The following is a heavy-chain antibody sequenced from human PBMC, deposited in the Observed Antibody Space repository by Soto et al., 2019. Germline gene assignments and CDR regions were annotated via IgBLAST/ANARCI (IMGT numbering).Heavy chain of an antibody. CDR3: ARDYGANY. V-gene: IGHV3-74*01. D-gene: IGHD4-17*01. CDR1: GFTFSHYW. Sequence: EVQLVESGGGLVQPGGSLRLFCAASGFTFSHYWMHWVRQVPGKGLVCVSRIDSDGSTTDYADSVKGRFTISRDNAKNTLYLQMNSLRGEDTAVYYCARDYGANYWGQGTLVTVSS. CDR2: IDSDGSTT. J-gene: IGHJ4*02.